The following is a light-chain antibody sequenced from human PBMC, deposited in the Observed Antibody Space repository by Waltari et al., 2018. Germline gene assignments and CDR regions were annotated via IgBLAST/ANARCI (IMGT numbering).Light chain of an antibody. CDR3: MQGLQNPPT. V-gene: IGKV2-29*02. CDR1: QSLLHSNGNTY. CDR2: RVS. Sequence: LSLPVTPGEPASISCRSSQSLLHSNGNTYLYWYLQKPGQSPRLLIYRVSNRFSGVPDRFGGSGSGTDFTLKISRVEAEDVGVYYCMQGLQNPPTFGQGTKVEIK. J-gene: IGKJ1*01.